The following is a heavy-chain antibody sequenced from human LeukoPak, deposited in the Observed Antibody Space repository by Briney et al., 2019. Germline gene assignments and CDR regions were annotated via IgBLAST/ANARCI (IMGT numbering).Heavy chain of an antibody. CDR2: TNSDGSST. CDR1: GFTFSSYW. J-gene: IGHJ5*02. Sequence: PGGSLRLSCAASGFTFSSYWMHWVRQAPGKGPVWVSRTNSDGSSTSYADSVKGRFTISRDNAKNTLYLQMNSLRAEDTALYYCVRDGGNWFDPWGRGTLVTVSS. CDR3: VRDGGNWFDP. V-gene: IGHV3-74*01. D-gene: IGHD2-15*01.